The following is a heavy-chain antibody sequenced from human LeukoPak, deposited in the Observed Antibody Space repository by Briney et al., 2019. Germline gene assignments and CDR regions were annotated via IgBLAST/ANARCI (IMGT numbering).Heavy chain of an antibody. CDR1: GFTFSSYW. D-gene: IGHD6-19*01. Sequence: GGSLRLSCAASGFTFSSYWMHWVRQAPGKGLVWVSRINSDGSSTSYADSVKGRFTISRDNAKNTLYLQMNSLRAEDTAVYYCARVSSGWYYFDYWGQGTLVTVSS. V-gene: IGHV3-74*01. CDR2: INSDGSST. CDR3: ARVSSGWYYFDY. J-gene: IGHJ4*02.